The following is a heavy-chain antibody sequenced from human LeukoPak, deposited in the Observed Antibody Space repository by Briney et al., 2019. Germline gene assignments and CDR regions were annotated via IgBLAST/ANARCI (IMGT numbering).Heavy chain of an antibody. CDR1: GFTFSNYW. V-gene: IGHV3-7*01. J-gene: IGHJ4*02. Sequence: GGSLRLSCAASGFTFSNYWMSWVRQAPGKGLEWVANTKQDGSEKYYVDSVEGRFTISKDNAKNSLYLQMNSLRVEDTAVYYCARSFTPYQPLDVFDYWGQGTLVTVSS. D-gene: IGHD2-2*01. CDR2: TKQDGSEK. CDR3: ARSFTPYQPLDVFDY.